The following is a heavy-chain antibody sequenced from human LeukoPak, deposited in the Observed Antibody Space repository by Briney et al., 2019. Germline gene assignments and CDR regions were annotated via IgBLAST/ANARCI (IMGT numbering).Heavy chain of an antibody. V-gene: IGHV3-20*04. CDR3: ARDGSGSYSWFDP. Sequence: GGSLRVSCAASGFTFDDYGMSWVRQAPGKGLEWVSGINWNGGSTGYADSVKGRFTISRDNAKNSLYLQMNSLRAEDTALYYCARDGSGSYSWFDPWGQGTLVSVSS. D-gene: IGHD1-26*01. CDR1: GFTFDDYG. J-gene: IGHJ5*02. CDR2: INWNGGST.